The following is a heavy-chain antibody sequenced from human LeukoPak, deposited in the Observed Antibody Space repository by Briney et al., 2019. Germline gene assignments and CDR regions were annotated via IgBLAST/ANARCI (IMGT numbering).Heavy chain of an antibody. CDR3: ARDLWESGRTTFQGTEYWYFDL. CDR2: IYYSGST. D-gene: IGHD4-11*01. Sequence: PSQTLSLTCTVSGGSTSSGGYYWSWIRQHPGKGLEWIGYIYYSGSTYYNPSLKSRVTISVDTSKNQFSLKLSSVTAADTAVYYCARDLWESGRTTFQGTEYWYFDLWGRGTLVTVSS. V-gene: IGHV4-31*03. J-gene: IGHJ2*01. CDR1: GGSTSSGGYY.